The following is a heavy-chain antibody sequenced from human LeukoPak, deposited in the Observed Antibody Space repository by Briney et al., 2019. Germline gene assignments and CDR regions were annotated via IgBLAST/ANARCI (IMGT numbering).Heavy chain of an antibody. CDR2: IIPIFGTA. CDR3: ARDPQPGIAAAGNFDY. Sequence: ASVKVSCKASGGTFSSYAISWVPQAPGQGLEWMGGIIPIFGTANYAQKFQGRVTITADESTSTAYMELSSLRSEDTAVYYCARDPQPGIAAAGNFDYWGQGTLVTVSS. J-gene: IGHJ4*02. V-gene: IGHV1-69*01. CDR1: GGTFSSYA. D-gene: IGHD6-13*01.